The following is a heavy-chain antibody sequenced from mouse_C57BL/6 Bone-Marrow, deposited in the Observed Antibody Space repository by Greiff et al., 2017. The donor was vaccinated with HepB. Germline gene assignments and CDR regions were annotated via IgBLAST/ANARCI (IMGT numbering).Heavy chain of an antibody. Sequence: EVQRVESGGGLVQPKGSLKLSCAASGFSFNTYAMNWVRQAPGKGLEWVARIRSKSNNYATYYADSVKDRFTISRDDSESMLYLQMNNLKTEDTAMYYCVRSLLTPLAYWGQGTLVTVSA. CDR2: IRSKSNNYAT. CDR1: GFSFNTYA. J-gene: IGHJ3*01. D-gene: IGHD4-1*01. CDR3: VRSLLTPLAY. V-gene: IGHV10-1*01.